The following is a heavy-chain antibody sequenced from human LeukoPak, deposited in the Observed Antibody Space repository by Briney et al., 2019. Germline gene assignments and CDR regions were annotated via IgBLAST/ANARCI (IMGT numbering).Heavy chain of an antibody. CDR1: GFIVSSSY. CDR2: IYSGGHT. D-gene: IGHD5-24*01. CDR3: ARSTRDGYNHYHYYYMDV. V-gene: IGHV3-53*01. J-gene: IGHJ6*03. Sequence: PGGSLRLSCAASGFIVSSSYMNWVRQAPGKGLEWVSVIYSGGHTYYTDSVKGRFTISRDNSNNTLYLYMNSLRPDDTAVYYYARSTRDGYNHYHYYYMDVWGKGTTVTVSS.